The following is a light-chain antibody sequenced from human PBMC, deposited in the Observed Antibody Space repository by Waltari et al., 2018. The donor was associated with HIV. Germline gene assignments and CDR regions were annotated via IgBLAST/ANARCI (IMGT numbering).Light chain of an antibody. CDR2: DVT. Sequence: QSALTQPPSPSGSPRQSLAISCTGSSNDIGTYNFVSLYQPHPGTAPKLLIYDVTRRPPGIPDRFSGTKSGYTASLTVSDLQVEDEADYYCVSYTEKDTFLLFGGGTKLAV. V-gene: IGLV2-8*01. CDR1: SNDIGTYNF. CDR3: VSYTEKDTFLL. J-gene: IGLJ2*01.